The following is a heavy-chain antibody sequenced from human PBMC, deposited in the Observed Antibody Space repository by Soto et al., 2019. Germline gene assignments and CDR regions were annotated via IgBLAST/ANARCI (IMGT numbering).Heavy chain of an antibody. J-gene: IGHJ4*02. D-gene: IGHD6-19*01. Sequence: GGSLRLSCAASGFTFSSYAMSWVRQAPGKGLEWVSAISGSGGSTYYADSVKGRFTISRDNSKNTLYLQMNSLRAEDTAVYYCAQDRNSGWRQSFDYWGQGTLVTVSS. V-gene: IGHV3-23*01. CDR3: AQDRNSGWRQSFDY. CDR1: GFTFSSYA. CDR2: ISGSGGST.